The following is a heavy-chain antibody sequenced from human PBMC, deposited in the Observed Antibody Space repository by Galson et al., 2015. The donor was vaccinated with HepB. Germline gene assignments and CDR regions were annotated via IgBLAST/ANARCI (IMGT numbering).Heavy chain of an antibody. CDR3: ATAADYDDSSGYDY. J-gene: IGHJ4*02. V-gene: IGHV3-23*01. D-gene: IGHD3-22*01. CDR1: RFSFGDYA. Sequence: SLRLSCAASRFSFGDYAMTWARQAPGKGLEWVSGINNRGDTTYYSDSVKGRFTISRDNSNKMLYLQMSSLRAEDTAIYYCATAADYDDSSGYDYWGQGTLVTVSS. CDR2: INNRGDTT.